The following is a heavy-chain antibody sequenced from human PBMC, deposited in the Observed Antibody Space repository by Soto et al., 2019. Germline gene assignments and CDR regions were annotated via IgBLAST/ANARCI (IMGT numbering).Heavy chain of an antibody. D-gene: IGHD2-2*01. CDR3: ARDPPRMVVVPAATPVMGNGMDV. V-gene: IGHV1-69*06. CDR1: GGTFSSYA. CDR2: IIPIVGTA. Sequence: QVQLVQSGAEVKKPGSSVKVSCKASGGTFSSYAISWVRQAPGQGLEWMGVIIPIVGTANYAQKFQGRVTITADKSTSTAYMELSSLRSEDTAVYYCARDPPRMVVVPAATPVMGNGMDVWGQGTTVTVSS. J-gene: IGHJ6*02.